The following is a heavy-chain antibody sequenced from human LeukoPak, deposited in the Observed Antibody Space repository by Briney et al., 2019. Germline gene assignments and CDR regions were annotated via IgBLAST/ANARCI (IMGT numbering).Heavy chain of an antibody. V-gene: IGHV1-69*13. J-gene: IGHJ4*02. Sequence: GASVKVSCTASGGTFSSYAISWVRQAPGQGLEWMGGIIPIFGTANYAQKFQGRVTITADESTSTAYMELSSLRSEDTAVYYCEVDTARTVDWGQGTLVTVSS. D-gene: IGHD5-18*01. CDR3: EVDTARTVD. CDR2: IIPIFGTA. CDR1: GGTFSSYA.